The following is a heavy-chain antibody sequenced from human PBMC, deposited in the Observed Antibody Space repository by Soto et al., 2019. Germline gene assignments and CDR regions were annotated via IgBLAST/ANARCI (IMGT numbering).Heavy chain of an antibody. V-gene: IGHV1-69*13. CDR1: GGTHSSYA. CDR2: IIPIFGTR. D-gene: IGHD3-22*01. Sequence: ASVKVSCKVSGGTHSSYAITWVRQAPGQGLEWIGGIIPIFGTRDYAQKFQGRVTITADPSRSTAYLELSGLTSDDTAVYYCARDGSDYSTSGHYDPWGQGTLVTVSS. CDR3: ARDGSDYSTSGHYDP. J-gene: IGHJ5*02.